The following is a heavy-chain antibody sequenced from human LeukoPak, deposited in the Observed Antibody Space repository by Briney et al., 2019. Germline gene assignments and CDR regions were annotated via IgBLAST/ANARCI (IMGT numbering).Heavy chain of an antibody. CDR1: IESTSGNY. CDR2: ISRFGIT. Sequence: SETLSLTCSVSIESTSGNYWSWVRQAPGKGLEWIGEISRFGITNYHPSLKSRVTMSLDRSKNQFSLELTSVTAADTAVYYCAREGGFYRPLDYSGQGTLVTVSS. J-gene: IGHJ4*02. V-gene: IGHV4-34*01. D-gene: IGHD3-3*01. CDR3: AREGGFYRPLDY.